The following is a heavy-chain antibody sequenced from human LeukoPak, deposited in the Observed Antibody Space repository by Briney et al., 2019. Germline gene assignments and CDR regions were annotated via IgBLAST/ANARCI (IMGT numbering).Heavy chain of an antibody. Sequence: SETLSLTCTVSGGSISSYYWSWIRQPPGKGLEWIGYIYYSGSTNYNPSLKSRVTISVDTSKNQFSLKLSSVTAADTAVYYCARHAGYMTSVRFDYWGQGTLVTVSS. CDR3: ARHAGYMTSVRFDY. D-gene: IGHD6-13*01. V-gene: IGHV4-59*08. CDR2: IYYSGST. CDR1: GGSISSYY. J-gene: IGHJ4*02.